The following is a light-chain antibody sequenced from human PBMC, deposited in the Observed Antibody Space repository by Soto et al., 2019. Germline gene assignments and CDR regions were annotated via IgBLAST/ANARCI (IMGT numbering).Light chain of an antibody. J-gene: IGKJ2*02. CDR3: QQSYSSPCT. Sequence: DIPMTQSPSSLSASVGDRVTITCRASQSIGINLNWYQQKPGKAPKLLIYAASSMKSGVPPRFSGSGSGTDFTPTISSLQPEDFATYYCQQSYSSPCTFGQGTILEIK. CDR2: AAS. V-gene: IGKV1-39*01. CDR1: QSIGIN.